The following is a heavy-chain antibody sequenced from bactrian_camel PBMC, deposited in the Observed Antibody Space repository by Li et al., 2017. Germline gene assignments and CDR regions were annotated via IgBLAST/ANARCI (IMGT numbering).Heavy chain of an antibody. CDR1: TYDRYC. V-gene: IGHV3S63*01. CDR3: AKAMSSLWDYDY. J-gene: IGHJ4*01. Sequence: HVQLVESGGGSVQAGGSLTLSCAAPTYDRYCIGWFRQAPGKEREAVAVIWRVTGTTGTADSVKGRFTISQDNAVNTGYLQMNSLKTEDMAMYYCAKAMSSLWDYDYWGQGTQVTVS. CDR2: IWRVTGTT. D-gene: IGHD3*01.